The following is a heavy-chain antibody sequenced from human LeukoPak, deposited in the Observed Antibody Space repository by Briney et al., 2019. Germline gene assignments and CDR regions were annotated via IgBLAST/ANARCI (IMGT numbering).Heavy chain of an antibody. CDR2: ISSSGANT. V-gene: IGHV3-23*01. D-gene: IGHD1-1*01. Sequence: SGGSLRLSCAASGFGFNDAAMTWVRQAPGKGLEWVSLISSSGANTYYADSVKGRFTISRDNSKNTLFLQMNSLRAEDTAMYYCVKDIQVPYWGQGTLVTVSS. CDR3: VKDIQVPY. J-gene: IGHJ4*02. CDR1: GFGFNDAA.